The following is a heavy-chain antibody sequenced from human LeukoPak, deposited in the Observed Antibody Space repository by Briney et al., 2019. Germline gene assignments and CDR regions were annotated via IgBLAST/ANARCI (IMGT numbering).Heavy chain of an antibody. J-gene: IGHJ3*02. CDR1: GFTFSSYS. CDR2: ITSSSSTI. V-gene: IGHV3-48*01. Sequence: GGSLRLSCAASGFTFSSYSMNWVRQAPGKGLEWVSYITSSSSTIYYADSVKGRFTISRDNAKNSLYLQMNSLRAEDTAVYYCARVATPGGAFDIWGQGTMVTVSS. D-gene: IGHD5-12*01. CDR3: ARVATPGGAFDI.